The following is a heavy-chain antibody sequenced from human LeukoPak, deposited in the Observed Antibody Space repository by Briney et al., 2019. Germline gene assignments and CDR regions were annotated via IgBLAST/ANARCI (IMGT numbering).Heavy chain of an antibody. D-gene: IGHD7-27*01. CDR1: GFAFSSYA. CDR3: AKVHNWGSEYYFDY. V-gene: IGHV3-23*01. CDR2: ISGGAGST. J-gene: IGHJ4*02. Sequence: GGSLRLSCAASGFAFSSYAMTWVRQAPGKGLEWFSAISGGAGSTFYSDSVKGRFTISRDNSKNTLSLQMDSLRAEDTAVYYCAKVHNWGSEYYFDYWGQGTLVTVSS.